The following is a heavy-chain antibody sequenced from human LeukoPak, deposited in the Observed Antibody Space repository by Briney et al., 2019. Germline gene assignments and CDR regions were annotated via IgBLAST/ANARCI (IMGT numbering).Heavy chain of an antibody. Sequence: NPGGSLRLSCATSGFTFTTYSMNWVRQAPGKGLEWVSSISGSSSYVYYADSVKGRFTIFRDNAHNSLHLQMNSLRAEDTAVYYCARDHYGSYDLDYWGQGTLVTVSS. CDR3: ARDHYGSYDLDY. J-gene: IGHJ4*02. V-gene: IGHV3-21*01. CDR2: ISGSSSYV. D-gene: IGHD5-12*01. CDR1: GFTFTTYS.